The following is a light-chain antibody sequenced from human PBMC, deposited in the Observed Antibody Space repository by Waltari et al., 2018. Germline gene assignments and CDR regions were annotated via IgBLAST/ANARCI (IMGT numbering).Light chain of an antibody. CDR2: RTN. CDR3: ASWDFNLKVWV. V-gene: IGLV1-47*01. CDR1: TSNIGSNY. Sequence: QSVLTQPPSASGTPGQTVTISCSGGTSNIGSNYVNWYQQFPGAAPKLLFYRTNQRRSGVPVRLSGSKSGTSGFLAISGLRSEDEANYYCASWDFNLKVWVFGGGTRLTVL. J-gene: IGLJ3*02.